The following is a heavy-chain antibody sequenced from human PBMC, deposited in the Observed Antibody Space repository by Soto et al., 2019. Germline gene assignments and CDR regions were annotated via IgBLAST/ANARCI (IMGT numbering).Heavy chain of an antibody. CDR2: IYPGDSDT. D-gene: IGHD2-8*01. V-gene: IGHV5-51*01. CDR1: GYSFTSYW. Sequence: ESLKISCKGSGYSFTSYWIGWLRQMPGKGLEWMGIIYPGDSDTRYSPSFQGQVTLSAAKSISTAYLQWSSLKASDTDMYYCASSRGVWDAFDIWDQETMVTAS. CDR3: ASSRGVWDAFDI. J-gene: IGHJ3*02.